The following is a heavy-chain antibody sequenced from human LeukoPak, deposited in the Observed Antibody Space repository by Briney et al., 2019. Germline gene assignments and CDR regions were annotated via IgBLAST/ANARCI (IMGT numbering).Heavy chain of an antibody. J-gene: IGHJ4*02. V-gene: IGHV3-23*01. CDR3: AKDYYDSSGLYFDY. CDR2: ISGSGGST. D-gene: IGHD3-22*01. Sequence: GGSLRLSCAASGFTFSGYAMSWVRQAPGKGLEWVSAISGSGGSTYYADSVKGRFTISRDNSKNTLYLQMNSLRAEDTAVYYCAKDYYDSSGLYFDYWGQGTLVTVSS. CDR1: GFTFSGYA.